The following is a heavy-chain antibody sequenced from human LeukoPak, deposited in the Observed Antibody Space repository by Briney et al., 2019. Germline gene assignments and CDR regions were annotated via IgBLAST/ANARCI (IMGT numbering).Heavy chain of an antibody. J-gene: IGHJ4*02. D-gene: IGHD2-2*01. CDR1: GFTFSSHH. V-gene: IGHV3-7*01. Sequence: GGSLRLSCVASGFTFSSHHMNWVRQTPGKGLESVATIKPDGSEKYYVDSVKGRFTISRDNAKSSLYLQMNSLRAEDTSVYFCARMSSYCDYWSQGTLVTVSS. CDR2: IKPDGSEK. CDR3: ARMSSYCDY.